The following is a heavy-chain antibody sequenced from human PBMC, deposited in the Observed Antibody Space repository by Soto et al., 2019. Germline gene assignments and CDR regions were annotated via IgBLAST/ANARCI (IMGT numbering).Heavy chain of an antibody. CDR2: ISSSSSYI. CDR1: GFTFSSYS. J-gene: IGHJ3*02. D-gene: IGHD1-7*01. CDR3: ARDHPSITGTTYDAFDI. Sequence: GGSLRLSCAASGFTFSSYSMNWVRQAPGKGLEWVSSISSSSSYIYYADSVKGRFTISRDNAKNSLYLQMNSLRAEDMAVYYCARDHPSITGTTYDAFDIWGQGTMVTVSS. V-gene: IGHV3-21*01.